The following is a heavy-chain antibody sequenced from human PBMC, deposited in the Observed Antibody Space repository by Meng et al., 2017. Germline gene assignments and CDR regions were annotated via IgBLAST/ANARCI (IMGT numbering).Heavy chain of an antibody. CDR3: ARCTGTAMARFFDH. J-gene: IGHJ4*02. V-gene: IGHV1-69*01. CDR2: IVTILCEA. CDR1: GGSVSTYG. Sequence: LGQCGAEAGWLGAPVKFSCIASGGSVSTYGTTWMRWAPGQAGKWLGGIVTILCEASFAQKFQGGIRSTADETTSTDYTELRRLGSEETAVSDCARCTGTAMARFFDHWGQGTLVTVSS. D-gene: IGHD5-18*01.